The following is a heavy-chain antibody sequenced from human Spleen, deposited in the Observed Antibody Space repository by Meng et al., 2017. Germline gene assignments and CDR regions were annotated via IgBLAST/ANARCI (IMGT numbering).Heavy chain of an antibody. CDR3: ASGRFGWFDP. J-gene: IGHJ5*02. V-gene: IGHV4-31*03. Sequence: QVPLQRSGTGLVKPSQTLSLTCTGAAGSICSGGYDWSWIRQHPGKGLEWIGDIYYSGSTYYNPSLKSRDTISVDTSKNQFSLKLSSVTAADTAVYYCASGRFGWFDPWGQGTLVTVSS. CDR1: AGSICSGGYD. D-gene: IGHD3-16*01. CDR2: IYYSGST.